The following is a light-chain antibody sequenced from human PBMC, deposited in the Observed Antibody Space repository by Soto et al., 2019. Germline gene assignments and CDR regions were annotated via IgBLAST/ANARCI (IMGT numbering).Light chain of an antibody. CDR1: SRDVGDYTY. J-gene: IGLJ1*01. CDR2: DVS. CDR3: CSYAGTYRLYV. V-gene: IGLV2-11*01. Sequence: QSALTQPRSVSGSPGQSVTISCTGTSRDVGDYTYVSWYQQHPDKAPKVMIYDVSKRPSGVPDRFSGSKSGNTASLTISGLQAEDEADYYCCSYAGTYRLYVFGTGTKVTVL.